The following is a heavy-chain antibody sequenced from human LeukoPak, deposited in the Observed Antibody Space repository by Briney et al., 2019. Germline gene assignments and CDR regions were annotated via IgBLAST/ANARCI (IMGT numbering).Heavy chain of an antibody. CDR2: IYYSGST. J-gene: IGHJ6*03. CDR1: GDSISSGGYY. CDR3: ARAAYDFWSLYPPGAEYYYYYYYMDV. V-gene: IGHV4-31*03. Sequence: SQTLSLTCTVSGDSISSGGYYWSWIRQHPGMGLEWIGYIYYSGSTYYNPSLKSRVIISVDTSNNQFSLKLSSVTAADTAVYYCARAAYDFWSLYPPGAEYYYYYYYMDVWGKGTTVTVSS. D-gene: IGHD3-3*01.